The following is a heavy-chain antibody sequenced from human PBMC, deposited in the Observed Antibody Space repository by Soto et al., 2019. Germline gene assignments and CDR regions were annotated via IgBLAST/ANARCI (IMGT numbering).Heavy chain of an antibody. Sequence: EVQLLESGGGLVQPGGSLRLSCAASGFTFSSYAMSWVRQAPGKGLEWVSAISGSGGSTYYADSVKGRFNISRANSKNTLYMQMNTRRAEDTAVYYCAKIHEGAIWSGYLDYWGQGTLVTVSS. J-gene: IGHJ4*02. CDR2: ISGSGGST. V-gene: IGHV3-23*01. CDR3: AKIHEGAIWSGYLDY. D-gene: IGHD3-3*01. CDR1: GFTFSSYA.